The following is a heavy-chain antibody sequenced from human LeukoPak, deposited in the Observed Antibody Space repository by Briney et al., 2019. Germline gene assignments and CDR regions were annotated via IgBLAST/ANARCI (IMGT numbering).Heavy chain of an antibody. D-gene: IGHD3-9*01. Sequence: GGSLRLSCAASGFTFSTYWRSWVGQAPGKGGEGVANIRKDGREEYYLDSVKGRFTISRDNADNSLYLQMNSLKPDDTAVYYCARSYNVLTAFDYWGQGTLVTVSS. CDR1: GFTFSTYW. V-gene: IGHV3-7*03. J-gene: IGHJ4*02. CDR3: ARSYNVLTAFDY. CDR2: IRKDGREE.